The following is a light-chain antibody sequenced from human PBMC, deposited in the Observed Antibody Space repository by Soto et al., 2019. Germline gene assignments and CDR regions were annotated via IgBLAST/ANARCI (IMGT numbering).Light chain of an antibody. CDR3: SSYTSSSTRV. J-gene: IGLJ3*02. V-gene: IGLV2-14*01. CDR2: EDS. Sequence: QSVLTQPASVSGSPGQSITISCTGTSTDVGGYNYVSWYQQHPANATNLMIYEDSNRPSGVSNCFAGSKSGNTSSLTISGLPAEDDAYYYGSSYTSSSTRVFGGGTKLTVL. CDR1: STDVGGYNY.